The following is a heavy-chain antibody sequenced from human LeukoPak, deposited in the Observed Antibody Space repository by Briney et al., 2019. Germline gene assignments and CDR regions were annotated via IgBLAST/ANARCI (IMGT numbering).Heavy chain of an antibody. Sequence: GGSLRLSCAASGFTFSSFSMNWVRQAPGKGLEWVSAISGSGDSTYYGDSVKGRFTISRDNSKNTLYLQMNSLRAEDTAVYYCAKTRPLDSSSWSHGDYWGQGTLVTVSS. CDR1: GFTFSSFS. V-gene: IGHV3-23*01. D-gene: IGHD6-13*01. J-gene: IGHJ4*02. CDR2: ISGSGDST. CDR3: AKTRPLDSSSWSHGDY.